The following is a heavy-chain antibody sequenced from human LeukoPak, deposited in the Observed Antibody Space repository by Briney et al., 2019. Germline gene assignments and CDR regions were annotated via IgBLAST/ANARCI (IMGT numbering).Heavy chain of an antibody. Sequence: GGSLRLSCAASGFTFSNYAMGWVRQAPGKGLEWVSTISDSGGSTFYADSVKGRFTISRDNSKNTLYVQMNSLRAEDTAVYYCANGDGDFRVDAFDIWGQGTMVTVSS. CDR3: ANGDGDFRVDAFDI. CDR1: GFTFSNYA. D-gene: IGHD4-17*01. CDR2: ISDSGGST. J-gene: IGHJ3*02. V-gene: IGHV3-23*01.